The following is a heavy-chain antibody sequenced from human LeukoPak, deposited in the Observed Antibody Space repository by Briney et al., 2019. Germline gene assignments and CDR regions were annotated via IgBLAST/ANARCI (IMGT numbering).Heavy chain of an antibody. J-gene: IGHJ4*02. V-gene: IGHV1-18*01. Sequence: ASVKVSCKASGYTFTSYGISWVRQAPGQGLEWMGWISAYNGNTNYAQKLQGRVTMTTDTSTSTVYMELSSLRSEDTAVYYCATHASIAAAGTSQLDYWGQGTLVTVSS. CDR1: GYTFTSYG. CDR2: ISAYNGNT. CDR3: ATHASIAAAGTSQLDY. D-gene: IGHD6-13*01.